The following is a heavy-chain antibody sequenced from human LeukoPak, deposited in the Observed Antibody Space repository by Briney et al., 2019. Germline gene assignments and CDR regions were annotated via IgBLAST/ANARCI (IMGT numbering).Heavy chain of an antibody. J-gene: IGHJ6*02. V-gene: IGHV4-59*01. CDR2: IYYSGST. CDR1: GGSISSYY. Sequence: SETLSLTCTVSGGSISSYYWSWIRQPPGKGLEWIGYIYYSGSTNYNPSLKSRATISVDTSKNQFSLKLGSVTAADTAVYYCARDNPHSSGWYTGYYYGMDVWGQGTTVTVSS. D-gene: IGHD6-19*01. CDR3: ARDNPHSSGWYTGYYYGMDV.